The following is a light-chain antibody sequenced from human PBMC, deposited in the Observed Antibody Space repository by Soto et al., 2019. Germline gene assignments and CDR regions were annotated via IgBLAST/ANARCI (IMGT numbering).Light chain of an antibody. V-gene: IGLV2-14*01. CDR1: SSDVGAYNY. CDR2: EVT. J-gene: IGLJ2*01. Sequence: QSVLTQPASVSGSPGQSITISCTGTSSDVGAYNYVSWYRQHPGKAPQLMIYEVTNRPSGVSNRFSASKSGNTASLTISGLHTEDEADYYCSSYTITNTLVFGGGTKVTVL. CDR3: SSYTITNTLV.